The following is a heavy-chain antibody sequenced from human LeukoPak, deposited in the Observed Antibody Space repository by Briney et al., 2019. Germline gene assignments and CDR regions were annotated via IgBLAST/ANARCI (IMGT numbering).Heavy chain of an antibody. V-gene: IGHV4-34*01. Sequence: SETLSLTCAVYGGSFSDYHWSWTRQPPGKGLEWIGEINHSGSTTYNPSLKSRVTISIDTSKDQFSLKLSSVTAADTAVYYCARSSRSCSGSSCFPLDYWGQGTLVTVSS. J-gene: IGHJ4*02. CDR1: GGSFSDYH. D-gene: IGHD2-15*01. CDR2: INHSGST. CDR3: ARSSRSCSGSSCFPLDY.